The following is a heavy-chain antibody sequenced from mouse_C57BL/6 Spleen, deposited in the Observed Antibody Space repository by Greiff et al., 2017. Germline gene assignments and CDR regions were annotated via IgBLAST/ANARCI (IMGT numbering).Heavy chain of an antibody. D-gene: IGHD1-1*01. CDR2: IDPSDSYT. CDR3: ARKTVVATGYFDY. CDR1: GYTFTSYW. Sequence: VQLQQPGAELVKPGASVKLSCKASGYTFTSYWMQWVKQRPGQGLEWIGEIDPSDSYTNYNQKFKGKATLTVDTASSTASMQRSSLTSEDSAVYYCARKTVVATGYFDYWGQGTTRTVSS. V-gene: IGHV1-50*01. J-gene: IGHJ2*01.